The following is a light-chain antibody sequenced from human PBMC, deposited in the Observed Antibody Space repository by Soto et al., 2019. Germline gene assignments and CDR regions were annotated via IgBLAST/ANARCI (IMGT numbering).Light chain of an antibody. CDR1: QRISSW. V-gene: IGKV1-5*03. J-gene: IGKJ2*01. CDR2: EAS. Sequence: DIQMTQSPSTLSASVGDRVTITCRASQRISSWLAWYQQKPGKAPKLLIYEASRLESGVPSRFSGSGSGTDFTLTINSLQPDDFATYNCQQYHSYFYTVGQGTKLEIK. CDR3: QQYHSYFYT.